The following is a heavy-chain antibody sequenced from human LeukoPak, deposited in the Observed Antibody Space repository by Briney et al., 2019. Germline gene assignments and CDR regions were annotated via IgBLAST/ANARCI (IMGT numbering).Heavy chain of an antibody. D-gene: IGHD6-13*01. CDR1: GYTFTSYG. CDR2: ISGNT. J-gene: IGHJ4*02. V-gene: IGHV1-18*04. CDR3: ARDSSNWYFDY. Sequence: ASVKVSRKASGYTFTSYGINWVRQAPGQGLEWMGWISGNTNYAQKFQGRVTMTTDTSTSTAYMELRRLRSDDTAVYYCARDSSNWYFDYWGQGTLVTVSS.